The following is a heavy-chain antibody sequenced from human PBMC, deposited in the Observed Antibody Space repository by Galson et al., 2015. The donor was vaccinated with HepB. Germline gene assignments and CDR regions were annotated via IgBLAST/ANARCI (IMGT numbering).Heavy chain of an antibody. J-gene: IGHJ3*01. CDR2: IDPVDSYT. V-gene: IGHV5-10-1*01. Sequence: QSGAEVKKPGESLRISCQGSGYNFTNYWVTWVRQMPGEGLEWMGKIDPVDSYTNYSPSFQGHVTISTDKSISTAYLQWSSLKASDTAMYYCARQGIGYSSRGDGFDLWGQGTLVTLSS. D-gene: IGHD6-19*01. CDR3: ARQGIGYSSRGDGFDL. CDR1: GYNFTNYW.